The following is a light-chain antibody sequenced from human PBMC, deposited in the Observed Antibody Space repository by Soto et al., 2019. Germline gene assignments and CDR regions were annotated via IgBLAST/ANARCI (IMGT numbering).Light chain of an antibody. CDR1: SSDIGGYNY. CDR3: NSYTSSSTLV. J-gene: IGLJ2*01. CDR2: EVS. Sequence: QSALTQPASVSGSPGQSITISCTGSSSDIGGYNYVSWYQHHPGKAPKLMIYEVSNRPSGVPNRFSGSKSGNTASLTISGLQAEDEAVYFCNSYTSSSTLVFGGGTKLTVL. V-gene: IGLV2-14*01.